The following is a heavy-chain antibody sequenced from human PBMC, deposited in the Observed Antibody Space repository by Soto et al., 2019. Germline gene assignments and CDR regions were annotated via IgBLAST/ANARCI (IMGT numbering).Heavy chain of an antibody. J-gene: IGHJ4*02. CDR3: ARDRTYYYDHKGYYLEFDH. Sequence: GGSLRLSCAASGFTFSSYGMYWVRQAPVKDLEWISSIDTSSSYVYYADSVKGRFTMSRDSAKSSLYLQMSSLREEDTAVYYCARDRTYYYDHKGYYLEFDHWGQGTLVTVSS. CDR1: GFTFSSYG. CDR2: IDTSSSYV. D-gene: IGHD3-22*01. V-gene: IGHV3-21*01.